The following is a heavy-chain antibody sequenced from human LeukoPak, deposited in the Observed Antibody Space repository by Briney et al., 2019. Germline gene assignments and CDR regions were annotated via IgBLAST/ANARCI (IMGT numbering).Heavy chain of an antibody. Sequence: SETLSLTCAVYGGSFSGYYWSWIRQPPGKGLEWIGEINHSGSTNYNPSLKSRVTISVDTSKNQFSLKLSSVTAADTAVYYCARHGRFLEWLFHAWGQGTLVTVSS. CDR2: INHSGST. CDR3: ARHGRFLEWLFHA. D-gene: IGHD3-3*01. V-gene: IGHV4-34*01. CDR1: GGSFSGYY. J-gene: IGHJ5*02.